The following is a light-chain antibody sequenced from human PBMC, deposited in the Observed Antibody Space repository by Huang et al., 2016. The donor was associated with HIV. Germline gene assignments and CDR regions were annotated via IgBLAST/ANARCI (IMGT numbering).Light chain of an antibody. CDR1: QGVGSN. CDR3: QQYNTRPYT. J-gene: IGKJ2*01. Sequence: EIMMTQSPATLYVSPGERATLSCRASQGVGSNLAWYQQKLGQAPRLLIYGASARSTGLPARFSGSGSGTECTLTISSLQSGDFAVYYCQQYNTRPYTFGQGT. V-gene: IGKV3-15*01. CDR2: GAS.